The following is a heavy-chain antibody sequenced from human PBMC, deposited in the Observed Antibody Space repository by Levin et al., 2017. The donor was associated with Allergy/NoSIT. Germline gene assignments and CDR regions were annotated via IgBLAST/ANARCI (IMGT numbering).Heavy chain of an antibody. J-gene: IGHJ3*02. CDR3: ARVARPAGVDDSSDSYDI. CDR2: FRDTHYT. CDR1: GFTFSNYA. Sequence: GESLKISCAASGFTFSNYAMSWVRQAPGKGLEWVAGFRDTHYTNYADSVPGRFTISRDNSRNMFYLQMNSLRAEDTALYYWARVARPAGVDDSSDSYDIWGQGTMVTVSS. D-gene: IGHD3-22*01. V-gene: IGHV3-23*01.